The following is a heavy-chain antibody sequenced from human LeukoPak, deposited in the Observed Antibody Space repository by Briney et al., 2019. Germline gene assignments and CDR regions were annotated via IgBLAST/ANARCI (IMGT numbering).Heavy chain of an antibody. D-gene: IGHD3-10*01. CDR1: GFTLSSYW. Sequence: GGSLRLSCAASGFTLSSYWMHWVRQAPGKGLVWVSRINSDGSSISYAGSVKGRFTISRDNAKNTLYLQMNSLRAEDTAVYYCARETGTMVRGVIILNAFDIWGQGTMVTVSS. CDR3: ARETGTMVRGVIILNAFDI. CDR2: INSDGSSI. V-gene: IGHV3-74*01. J-gene: IGHJ3*02.